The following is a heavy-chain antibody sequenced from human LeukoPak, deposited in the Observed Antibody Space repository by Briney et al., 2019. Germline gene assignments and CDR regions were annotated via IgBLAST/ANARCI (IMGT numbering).Heavy chain of an antibody. J-gene: IGHJ5*02. CDR2: INTNTGNP. CDR3: ARVFNTRLGVYGFDP. D-gene: IGHD3-10*01. V-gene: IGHV7-4-1*02. CDR1: GYTFTSYA. Sequence: ASVKVSCKASGYTFTSYAMYWVRLAPGHGLEWMGWINTNTGNPTYAQGFTGRFVFSLDTSVSTAYLQISSLKAEDTAVYYCARVFNTRLGVYGFDPWGQGTLVTVSS.